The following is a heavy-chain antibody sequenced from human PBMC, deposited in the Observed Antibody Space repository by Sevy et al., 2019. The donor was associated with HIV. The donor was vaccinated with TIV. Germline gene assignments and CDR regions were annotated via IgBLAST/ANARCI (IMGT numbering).Heavy chain of an antibody. J-gene: IGHJ5*02. CDR3: ARGFDTPRGFDP. D-gene: IGHD3-10*01. CDR1: GGSISSSNW. V-gene: IGHV4-4*02. Sequence: SETLSLTCGVSGGSISSSNWWHWVRQPPGKGLEWIGEIYRSGSTNYNPSLKSRVTISVDNSKNQFSLQLNSVAAADKAVYYCARGFDTPRGFDPWGQGTLVTVSS. CDR2: IYRSGST.